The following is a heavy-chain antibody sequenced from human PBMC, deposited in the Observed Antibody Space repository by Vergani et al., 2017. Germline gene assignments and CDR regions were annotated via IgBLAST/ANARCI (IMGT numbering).Heavy chain of an antibody. J-gene: IGHJ6*02. CDR1: GISFSNYT. V-gene: IGHV3-21*02. CDR2: ISSSSAYI. Sequence: EAQLVESGGGAVKPGGSLRLSCTASGISFSNYTINWVRQAPGKGLEWVASISSSSAYIDYVDSIKGRFTISRDNAKRTVFLQMNSLRAEDTAVYYCARTGEWMRSNNGPPDNVFALVVGCRGATVIVAS. CDR3: ARTGEWMRSNNGPPDNVFALVV. D-gene: IGHD3-10*01.